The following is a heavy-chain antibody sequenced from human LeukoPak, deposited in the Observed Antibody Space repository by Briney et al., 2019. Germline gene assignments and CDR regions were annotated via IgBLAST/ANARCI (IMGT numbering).Heavy chain of an antibody. V-gene: IGHV3-48*03. CDR2: IGSSGSPI. J-gene: IGHJ4*02. CDR1: GFTFRSYD. Sequence: GGSLRLSCAASGFTFRSYDMNWVRQAPGKGLEWVSFIGSSGSPIYYADSVKGRFTISRDNAKNSLYLQMSSLRVEDTAVYYCARGPAGDPFDHWGQGTLDTVSS. CDR3: ARGPAGDPFDH. D-gene: IGHD3-16*01.